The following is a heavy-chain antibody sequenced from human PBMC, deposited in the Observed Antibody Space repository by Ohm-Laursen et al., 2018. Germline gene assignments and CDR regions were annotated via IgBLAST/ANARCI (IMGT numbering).Heavy chain of an antibody. Sequence: ASVKVSCKASGYTFTGYYMHWVRQAPGQGLEWMGWINPNSGGTNYAQKFQRRVTMNRDTSISTAYMELSRLRSDDTAVYYCATSLRYFGSRHFDYWGQGTLVTVSS. CDR2: INPNSGGT. V-gene: IGHV1-2*02. CDR3: ATSLRYFGSRHFDY. D-gene: IGHD3-9*01. J-gene: IGHJ4*02. CDR1: GYTFTGYY.